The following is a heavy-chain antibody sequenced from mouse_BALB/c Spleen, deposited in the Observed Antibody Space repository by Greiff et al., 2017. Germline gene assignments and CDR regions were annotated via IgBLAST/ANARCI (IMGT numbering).Heavy chain of an antibody. CDR2: IYPYNGGT. J-gene: IGHJ2*01. Sequence: EVQLQESGPELVKPGASVKISCKASGYTFTDYNMHWVKQSHGKSLEWIGYIYPYNGGTGYNQKFKSKATLTVDNSSSTAYMELRSLTSEDSAVYYCARGIYYGNYHYFDYWGQGTTLTVSS. CDR1: GYTFTDYN. CDR3: ARGIYYGNYHYFDY. D-gene: IGHD2-1*01. V-gene: IGHV1S29*02.